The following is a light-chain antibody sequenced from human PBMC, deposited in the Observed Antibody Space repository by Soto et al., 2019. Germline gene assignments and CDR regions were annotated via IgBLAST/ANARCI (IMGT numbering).Light chain of an antibody. J-gene: IGLJ2*01. Sequence: QSALTQPASVSGSPGQSITISCIGTSSDVGNYNFVSWYQHHPGKAPRLIISEVSNRPSGIPSRFSGSKSGNTASLTISGLRAEDEADYYCCSYTRSDTLLFGGGTKRPS. CDR3: CSYTRSDTLL. CDR1: SSDVGNYNF. CDR2: EVS. V-gene: IGLV2-23*02.